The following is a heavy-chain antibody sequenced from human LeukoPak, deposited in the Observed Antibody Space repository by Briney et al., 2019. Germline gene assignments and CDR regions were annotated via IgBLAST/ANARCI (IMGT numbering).Heavy chain of an antibody. CDR3: ARDRCSSTSCYLDAFGI. J-gene: IGHJ3*02. CDR2: ISYDGSNK. CDR1: GFTFSSYA. D-gene: IGHD2-2*01. V-gene: IGHV3-30-3*01. Sequence: PGGSLRLSCAASGFTFSSYAMHWVRQAPGKGLEWVAVISYDGSNKYYADSVKGRFTISRDNSKNTLYLQMNSLRAEDTAVYYCARDRCSSTSCYLDAFGIWGQGTMVTVSS.